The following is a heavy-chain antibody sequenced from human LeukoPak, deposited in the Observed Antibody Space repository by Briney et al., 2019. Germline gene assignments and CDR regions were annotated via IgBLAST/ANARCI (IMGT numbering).Heavy chain of an antibody. CDR1: GLPFSNWW. J-gene: IGHJ5*02. V-gene: IGHV3-7*01. Sequence: GGSLRLSCVASGLPFSNWWMTWVRQAPGKGLEWVGYIGQDGSEKKYGGSVRGRFTISRDNAKNSLYLQMNSLRVEDTAIYYCASASISGGPPIYSYFDPRGQGTLVTVSS. D-gene: IGHD3-3*01. CDR3: ASASISGGPPIYSYFDP. CDR2: IGQDGSEK.